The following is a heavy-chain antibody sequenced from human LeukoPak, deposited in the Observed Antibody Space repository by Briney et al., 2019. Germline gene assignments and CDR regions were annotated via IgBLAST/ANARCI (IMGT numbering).Heavy chain of an antibody. CDR1: GYTFTGYY. Sequence: ASVKVSCKASGYTFTGYYMHWVRQAPGQGLEWMGWINPNSGGTNYAQKFQGWVTMTRDTSISTAYMELCRLRSDDTAVYYCARGIGMATVTTKYYFDYWGQGTLVTVSS. D-gene: IGHD4-17*01. J-gene: IGHJ4*02. V-gene: IGHV1-2*04. CDR3: ARGIGMATVTTKYYFDY. CDR2: INPNSGGT.